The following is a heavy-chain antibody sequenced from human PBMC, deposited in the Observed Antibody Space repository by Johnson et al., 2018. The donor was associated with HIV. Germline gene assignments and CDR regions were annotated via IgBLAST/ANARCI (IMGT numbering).Heavy chain of an antibody. CDR2: IWYDGSNK. D-gene: IGHD3-22*01. Sequence: QVQLVESGGGVVQPGRSLRLSCAASGFTFSSYGMHWVRQAPGKGLEWVAVIWYDGSNKYYADSVKGRFTISRDNSKNTLYLQMNSLRAEDTAVYYCAKDLRQVVVNDVFDIWGQGTVVTVSP. J-gene: IGHJ3*02. CDR3: AKDLRQVVVNDVFDI. CDR1: GFTFSSYG. V-gene: IGHV3-33*06.